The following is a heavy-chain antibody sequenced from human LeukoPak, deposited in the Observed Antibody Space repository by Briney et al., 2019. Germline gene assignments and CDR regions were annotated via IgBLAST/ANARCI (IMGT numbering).Heavy chain of an antibody. V-gene: IGHV3-23*01. CDR1: GFTFTSYA. Sequence: GGSLRLSCGASGFTFTSYAMSWIRQAPGKGLEWVSGISGGGENTHYGDSAKGRFTISRDNSKNTVYLQMNSLRAEDTATYYCAKPRAMTTGVGRYFDLWGRGTLVTVSS. CDR2: ISGGGENT. J-gene: IGHJ2*01. CDR3: AKPRAMTTGVGRYFDL. D-gene: IGHD1-14*01.